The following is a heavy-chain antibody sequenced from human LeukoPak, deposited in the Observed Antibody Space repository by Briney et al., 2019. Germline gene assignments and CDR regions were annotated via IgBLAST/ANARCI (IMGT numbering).Heavy chain of an antibody. CDR1: GFTFSSYG. V-gene: IGHV3-30*02. Sequence: GGSLRLSCAASGFTFSSYGMHWVRQAPGKGLEWVAFIRYDGSNKYYADSVKGRFTISGDNSKNTLYLQMNSLRAEDTAVYYCAKEFRTIFDYWGQGTLVTVSS. D-gene: IGHD3-3*01. J-gene: IGHJ4*02. CDR2: IRYDGSNK. CDR3: AKEFRTIFDY.